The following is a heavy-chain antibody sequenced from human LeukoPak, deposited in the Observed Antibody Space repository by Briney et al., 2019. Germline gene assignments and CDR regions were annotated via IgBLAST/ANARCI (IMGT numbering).Heavy chain of an antibody. CDR2: ISTSSSYI. D-gene: IGHD2-2*01. CDR1: GFTFSSYS. V-gene: IGHV3-21*01. J-gene: IGHJ3*02. Sequence: GGSLRLSCAASGFTFSSYSMNRVRQAPGKGLEWVSSISTSSSYIYYADSVKGRLTISRDNAKNSLYLQMNSLRAEDTAVYYCARDRCSSTSCFDAFDIWGQGTVVTVSS. CDR3: ARDRCSSTSCFDAFDI.